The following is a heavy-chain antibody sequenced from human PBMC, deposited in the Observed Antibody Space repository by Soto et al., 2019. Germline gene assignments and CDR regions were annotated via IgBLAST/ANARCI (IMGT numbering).Heavy chain of an antibody. CDR2: IKQDGTEK. V-gene: IGHV3-7*01. CDR1: GFTFSSYW. CDR3: VRSLDYGGNAFFDY. Sequence: EVQLVESGGGLVQPGGSLRLSCAASGFTFSSYWMTWVRQAPGKGLEWVANIKQDGTEKRYVDSVRGRFTISRDNAKNSLYLQMNSLRAEDTAMFYCVRSLDYGGNAFFDYWGQGILVTVSS. J-gene: IGHJ4*02. D-gene: IGHD4-17*01.